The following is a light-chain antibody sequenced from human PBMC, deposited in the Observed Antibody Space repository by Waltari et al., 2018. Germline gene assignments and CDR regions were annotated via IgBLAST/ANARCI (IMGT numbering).Light chain of an antibody. CDR3: ASYTSSKTWV. V-gene: IGLV2-14*01. CDR1: SSDVGGYDY. Sequence: QSALTQPASVSGSPGQSITISCTGTSSDVGGYDYVSCYQQHPGKAPKLMIFHVTKRPSGVSERFSGAKAGNPASLTMSGLHTEDEADYYCASYTSSKTWVFGGGTKLTVL. CDR2: HVT. J-gene: IGLJ3*02.